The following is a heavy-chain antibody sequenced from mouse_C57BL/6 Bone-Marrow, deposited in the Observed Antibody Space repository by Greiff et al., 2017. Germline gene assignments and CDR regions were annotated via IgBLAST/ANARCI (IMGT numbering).Heavy chain of an antibody. D-gene: IGHD2-4*01. CDR1: GYAFSSSW. V-gene: IGHV1-82*01. CDR2: IYPGDGDT. Sequence: VQLQQSGPELVKPGASVKISCKASGYAFSSSWMNWVKQRPGKGLEWIGRIYPGDGDTNYNGKFKGKATLTADKSSSTAYMQLSSLTSEDSAVYFCARSRGLRRDYFDYWGQGTTLTVSS. J-gene: IGHJ2*01. CDR3: ARSRGLRRDYFDY.